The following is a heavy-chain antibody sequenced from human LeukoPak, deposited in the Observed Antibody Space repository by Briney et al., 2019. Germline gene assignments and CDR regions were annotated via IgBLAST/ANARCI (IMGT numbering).Heavy chain of an antibody. CDR1: GGSISSGGYS. Sequence: SETLSLTCAVSGGSISSGGYSWGWVRQPPGKGLGWLGYIYHSGSTYYNPSLKSRVTISVDKCKKQFSLKLSSVTAADTAVYYCARGNPITMIVVVITDRYFDYWGQGTLVTVSS. CDR3: ARGNPITMIVVVITDRYFDY. V-gene: IGHV4-30-2*01. D-gene: IGHD3-22*01. CDR2: IYHSGST. J-gene: IGHJ4*02.